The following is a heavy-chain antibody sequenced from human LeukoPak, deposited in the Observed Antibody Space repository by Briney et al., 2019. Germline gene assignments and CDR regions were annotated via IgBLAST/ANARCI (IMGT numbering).Heavy chain of an antibody. J-gene: IGHJ1*01. D-gene: IGHD3-3*01. CDR3: AKAQNYDFWSGYRASEYFQH. CDR1: GFIFSSYS. CDR2: IRSSSSTI. Sequence: GGSLRLSCAASGFIFSSYSMNWVRQAPGKGLEWVSYIRSSSSTIYYADSVKGRFTISRDNAKNSLYLQMNSLRAEDTAVYYCAKAQNYDFWSGYRASEYFQHWGQGTLVTVSS. V-gene: IGHV3-48*01.